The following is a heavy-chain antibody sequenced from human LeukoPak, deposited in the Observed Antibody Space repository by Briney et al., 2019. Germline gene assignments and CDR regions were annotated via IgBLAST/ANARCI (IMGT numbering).Heavy chain of an antibody. J-gene: IGHJ6*03. V-gene: IGHV4-59*01. CDR1: GGSTSSYY. D-gene: IGHD5-18*01. CDR2: IYYSGSS. Sequence: SETLSLTCTVSGGSTSSYYWSWIRQPPGKGLEWIGYIYYSGSSNYNPSLKSRVTISVDTSKNQFSLKLSSVTAADTAVYYCARDNRGYSYGSSVYYYYMDVWGKGTTVTVSS. CDR3: ARDNRGYSYGSSVYYYYMDV.